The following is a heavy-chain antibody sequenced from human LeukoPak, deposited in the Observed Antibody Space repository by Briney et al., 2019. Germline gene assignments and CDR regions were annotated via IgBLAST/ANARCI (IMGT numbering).Heavy chain of an antibody. CDR1: GGSISSYY. D-gene: IGHD2-21*02. CDR3: ARDGRLAYCGGDCYDAFDI. CDR2: IYYSGST. Sequence: SETLSLTCSVSGGSISSYYWSWIRQPPGKGLEWIGYIYYSGSTNYNPSLKSRVTISVDTSKNQFSLKLSSVTAADTAVYYCARDGRLAYCGGDCYDAFDIWGQGTMVTVSS. J-gene: IGHJ3*02. V-gene: IGHV4-59*01.